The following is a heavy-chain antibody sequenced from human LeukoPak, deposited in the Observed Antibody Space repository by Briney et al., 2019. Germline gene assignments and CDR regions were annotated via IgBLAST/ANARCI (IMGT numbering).Heavy chain of an antibody. CDR3: AGITMVPGSPAD. CDR1: GYTFTGYY. J-gene: IGHJ4*02. D-gene: IGHD3-10*01. V-gene: IGHV1-2*02. CDR2: INPNSGGT. Sequence: ASVKVSCKASGYTFTGYYMHWVRQAPGQGLEWMGWINPNSGGTNYAQKFQGRVTMTRDTSISTAYMELSRLISDDTAVYYCAGITMVPGSPADWGQGTLVTVSS.